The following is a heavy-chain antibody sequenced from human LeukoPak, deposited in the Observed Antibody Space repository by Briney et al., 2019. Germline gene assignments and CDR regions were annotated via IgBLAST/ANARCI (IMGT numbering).Heavy chain of an antibody. Sequence: GGSLRLSCAASGFTISRYWMSWVRLVTGKGPESVAHIKHDSSETYYVDSVRGRFIISRDNVKNSLYLQMNSLRVEDTAVYHCARGPPDFDASDIWGHGTLVTVSS. CDR2: IKHDSSET. J-gene: IGHJ3*02. V-gene: IGHV3-7*01. CDR1: GFTISRYW. D-gene: IGHD2-21*02. CDR3: ARGPPDFDASDI.